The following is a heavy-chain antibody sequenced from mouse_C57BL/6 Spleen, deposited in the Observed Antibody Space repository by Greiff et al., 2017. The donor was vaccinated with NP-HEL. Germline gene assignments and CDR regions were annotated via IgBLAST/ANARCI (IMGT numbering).Heavy chain of an antibody. J-gene: IGHJ3*01. CDR3: CRYYGYEAWFAY. CDR2: INPNNGGT. V-gene: IGHV1-22*01. CDR1: GYTFTDYN. Sequence: EVQLQQSGPELVKPGASVKMSCKASGYTFTDYNMHWVKQSHGKSLEWIGYINPNNGGTSYNQKFKGKATLTVNKSSSTAYMELRSLTSEDSAVYYGCRYYGYEAWFAYWGQGTLVTVSA. D-gene: IGHD2-2*01.